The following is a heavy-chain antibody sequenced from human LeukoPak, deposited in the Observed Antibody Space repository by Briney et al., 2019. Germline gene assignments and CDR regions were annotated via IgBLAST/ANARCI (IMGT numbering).Heavy chain of an antibody. CDR2: MNSNSGNT. Sequence: ASVKVSCKASGYTFTSYDINWVRQATGQGLEWMGWMNSNSGNTGYAQKFQGRVTMTRNTSISTAYMELSSLRSEDTAVYHCARTDSSGWYRPSDFDYWGQGTLVTVSS. V-gene: IGHV1-8*01. CDR1: GYTFTSYD. J-gene: IGHJ4*02. D-gene: IGHD6-19*01. CDR3: ARTDSSGWYRPSDFDY.